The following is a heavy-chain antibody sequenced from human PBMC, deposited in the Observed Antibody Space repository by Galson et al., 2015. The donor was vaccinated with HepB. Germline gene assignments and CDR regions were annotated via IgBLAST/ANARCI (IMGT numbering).Heavy chain of an antibody. CDR1: GFMFSRSA. D-gene: IGHD6-13*01. Sequence: SLRLSCAASGFMFSRSAMHWASQAPAKGLVCMAAISYDGIHTYLADSVRGRFTISRDNSRNTLHLQMNSLKTEDTAVYICVKDRHEEAAAGTLGYWGQGTLVTVSS. CDR3: VKDRHEEAAAGTLGY. V-gene: IGHV3-30*04. CDR2: ISYDGIHT. J-gene: IGHJ4*02.